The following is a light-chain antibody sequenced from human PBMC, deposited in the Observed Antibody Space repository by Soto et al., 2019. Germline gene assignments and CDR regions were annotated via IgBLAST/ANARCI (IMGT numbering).Light chain of an antibody. Sequence: QSALTQPPSASGSPGQSVTISCTGTSSDVGDYNYVSWYQQHPGKAPKLMSYEVSKRPSGVPDRFSGSKSGNTASLTVSGLQAEDEADYYCSSYAGRNNGVFGGGTKLTVL. CDR1: SSDVGDYNY. CDR3: SSYAGRNNGV. V-gene: IGLV2-8*01. CDR2: EVS. J-gene: IGLJ3*02.